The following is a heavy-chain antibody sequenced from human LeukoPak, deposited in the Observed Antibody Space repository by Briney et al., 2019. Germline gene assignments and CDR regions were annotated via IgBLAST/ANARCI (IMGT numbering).Heavy chain of an antibody. V-gene: IGHV1-18*01. CDR2: ISAYNGNT. CDR3: ATQAAAGAFDI. CDR1: GYTFTSYG. D-gene: IGHD6-13*01. Sequence: GASVKVSCQASGYTFTSYGISWVRQAPGQGVEWMGWISAYNGNTHYAQKLQGRVTMTTDTSTSTAYMELRSLRSDDTAVYYCATQAAAGAFDIWGQGTMVTVSS. J-gene: IGHJ3*02.